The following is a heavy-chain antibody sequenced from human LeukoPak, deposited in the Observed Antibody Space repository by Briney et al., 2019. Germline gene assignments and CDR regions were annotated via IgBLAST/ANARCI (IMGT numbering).Heavy chain of an antibody. V-gene: IGHV1-2*02. CDR2: INGNTGGT. CDR3: ARGHVWGSYRPFDY. D-gene: IGHD3-16*02. Sequence: ASVKVSCKASGYTFTGYYMHWVRQAPGQGLEWMGWINGNTGGTNYAQKFQGRVTMTRDTSISTAYMELNRLRSDDTAVYYCARGHVWGSYRPFDYWGQGTLVTVSS. CDR1: GYTFTGYY. J-gene: IGHJ4*02.